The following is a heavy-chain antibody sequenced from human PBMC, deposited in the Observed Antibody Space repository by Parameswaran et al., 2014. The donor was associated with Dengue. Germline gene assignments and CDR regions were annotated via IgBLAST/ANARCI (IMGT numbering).Heavy chain of an antibody. J-gene: IGHJ5*02. Sequence: VRQMPGKGLEWIGYIYYSGSTYYNPSLKSRVTISVDTSKNQFSLKLSSVTAADTAVYYCARVAIQLWHRLGWFDPWGQGTLVTVSS. V-gene: IGHV4-31*02. CDR3: ARVAIQLWHRLGWFDP. CDR2: IYYSGST. D-gene: IGHD5-18*01.